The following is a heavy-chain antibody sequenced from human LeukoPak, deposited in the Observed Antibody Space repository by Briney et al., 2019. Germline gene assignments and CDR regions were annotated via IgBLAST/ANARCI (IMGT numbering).Heavy chain of an antibody. J-gene: IGHJ4*02. Sequence: PSETLSLTCTVYGGFFSGYCWSWIRQPPGKGLEWIGEIKHNGGTNYNPSLKSRVTISVDTSKKQFSLNLTSVTAADTAVYYCTRDKPETVFDSWGQGTLVTVSS. CDR2: IKHNGGT. CDR3: TRDKPETVFDS. D-gene: IGHD2-21*02. CDR1: GGFFSGYC. V-gene: IGHV4-34*01.